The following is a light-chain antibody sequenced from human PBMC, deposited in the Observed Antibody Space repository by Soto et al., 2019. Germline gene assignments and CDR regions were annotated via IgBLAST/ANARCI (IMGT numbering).Light chain of an antibody. Sequence: EIVLTQSPGTLSLSPGERATLSCRASQSVTSSYLAWYQQKPGQAPRLLISGASSRATGIPDRFRGSGSGTDFTLTISRLEPEDFAVYYCHQYSTSRLTFGGGTKVEIK. J-gene: IGKJ4*01. V-gene: IGKV3-20*01. CDR1: QSVTSSY. CDR2: GAS. CDR3: HQYSTSRLT.